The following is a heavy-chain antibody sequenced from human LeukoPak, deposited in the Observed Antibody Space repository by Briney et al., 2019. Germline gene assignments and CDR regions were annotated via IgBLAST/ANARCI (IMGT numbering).Heavy chain of an antibody. CDR1: GFTFSSYA. Sequence: GGSLRLSCAASGFTFSSYAMSWVRQAPGKGLEWVSAISGSGDSTYYADSVKGRFTISRDNSKNTLYLQMNSLRAEDTAVYYCANRIANWFLGREPYYYYGMDVWGQGTTVTVSS. D-gene: IGHD2-21*01. CDR2: ISGSGDST. J-gene: IGHJ6*02. V-gene: IGHV3-23*01. CDR3: ANRIANWFLGREPYYYYGMDV.